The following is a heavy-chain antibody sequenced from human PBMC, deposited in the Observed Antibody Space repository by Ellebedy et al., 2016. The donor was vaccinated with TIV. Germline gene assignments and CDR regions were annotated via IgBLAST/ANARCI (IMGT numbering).Heavy chain of an antibody. D-gene: IGHD2-21*02. CDR1: RFTLSSYD. CDR2: IGTAGDP. J-gene: IGHJ4*03. CDR3: ARVRFGDTAVDY. V-gene: IGHV3-13*05. Sequence: GESLKISCAASRFTLSSYDMHWVRQGTGQGLYFVSAIGTAGDPYYPGSVKGRFTISRENAKNSLYLQMNSLRAEDTAVYYCARVRFGDTAVDYWGQGTLVTVSS.